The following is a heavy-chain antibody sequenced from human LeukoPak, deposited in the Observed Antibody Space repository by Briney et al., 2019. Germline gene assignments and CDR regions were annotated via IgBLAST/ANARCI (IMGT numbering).Heavy chain of an antibody. D-gene: IGHD1-14*01. CDR2: INTDGTAT. CDR3: VRDSNLSFDY. V-gene: IGHV3-74*01. CDR1: GLTLSSYW. J-gene: IGHJ4*02. Sequence: GSLRLSCAASGLTLSSYWMHWVCQAPGKGLVWVSHINTDGTATTYADSVKGRFTISRDNAKNTLYLQMNSLRAEDTAVYYCVRDSNLSFDYWGQGALVTVSS.